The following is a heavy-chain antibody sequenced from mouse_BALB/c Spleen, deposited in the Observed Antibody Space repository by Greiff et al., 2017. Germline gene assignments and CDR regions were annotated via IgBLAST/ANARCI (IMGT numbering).Heavy chain of an antibody. V-gene: IGHV2-9-2*01. D-gene: IGHD2-3*01. CDR3: VRDRDDGYFFFDY. CDR1: GFSLTSYD. J-gene: IGHJ2*01. CDR2: IWTGGGT. Sequence: VMLVESGPGLVAPSQSLSITCTVSGFSLTSYDISWIRQPPGKGLEWLGVIWTGGGTNYNSAFMSRLSISKDNSKSQVFLKMNSLQTDDTAIYYCVRDRDDGYFFFDYWGQGTTLTVSS.